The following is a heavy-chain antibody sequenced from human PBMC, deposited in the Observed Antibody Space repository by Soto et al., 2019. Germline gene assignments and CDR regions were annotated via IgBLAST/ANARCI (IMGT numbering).Heavy chain of an antibody. CDR1: GYTFTSYG. CDR2: ISAYNGNT. J-gene: IGHJ4*02. CDR3: ARDQGPGIAVAGTAGSAY. D-gene: IGHD6-19*01. V-gene: IGHV1-18*01. Sequence: GASVKVSCKASGYTFTSYGISWVRQAPGQGLEWMGWISAYNGNTNYAQKLQGRVTMTTDTSTSTAYMELRSLRSDDTAVYYCARDQGPGIAVAGTAGSAYWGRETLVTVPS.